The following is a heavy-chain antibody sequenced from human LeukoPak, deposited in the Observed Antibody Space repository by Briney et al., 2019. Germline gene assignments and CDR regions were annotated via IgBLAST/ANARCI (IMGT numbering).Heavy chain of an antibody. CDR3: ARMYSSPY. J-gene: IGHJ4*01. CDR1: GFTFSSYW. Sequence: GGSLRLSCAASGFTFSSYWMHWVRQAPGKGLVWVSRIRTDGRSTSYADSVKGRFTISRDNTKNTLYLQMISLRAEDTAVYYCARMYSSPYWGHGTLVAVSS. CDR2: IRTDGRST. D-gene: IGHD6-13*01. V-gene: IGHV3-74*01.